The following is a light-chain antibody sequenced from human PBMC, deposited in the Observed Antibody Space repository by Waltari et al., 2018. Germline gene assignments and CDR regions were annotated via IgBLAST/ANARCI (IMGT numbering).Light chain of an antibody. CDR3: SSFTSSATWV. V-gene: IGLV2-14*03. J-gene: IGLJ3*02. Sequence: QSALTQPASLSGSPRQSITISCTGTNSDIGGYNNVSWYQHHSVKAPKLMIFGVSDRPSGVSNRFSGSKSGNTASLTISELQADDEADYYCSSFTSSATWVFGGGTKLTVL. CDR1: NSDIGGYNN. CDR2: GVS.